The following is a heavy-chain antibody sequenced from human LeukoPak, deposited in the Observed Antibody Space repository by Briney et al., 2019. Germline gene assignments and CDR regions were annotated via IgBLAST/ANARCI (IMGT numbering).Heavy chain of an antibody. D-gene: IGHD4-23*01. CDR1: GYTLTELS. V-gene: IGHV1-24*01. J-gene: IGHJ4*02. CDR3: ATEKPTPVAYFDY. CDR2: FDPQDGET. Sequence: GASVKVSCKVSGYTLTELSMHWVRQAPGKGLEWMGGFDPQDGETIYAQKFQGRVTMTEDTSADTAYTELSSLRSEDTAVYYCATEKPTPVAYFDYWGQGTLVTVSS.